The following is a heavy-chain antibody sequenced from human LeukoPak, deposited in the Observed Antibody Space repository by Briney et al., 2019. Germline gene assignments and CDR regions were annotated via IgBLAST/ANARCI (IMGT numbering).Heavy chain of an antibody. V-gene: IGHV3-21*01. CDR3: ASDRGLGELSFPYYFDY. J-gene: IGHJ4*02. CDR2: ISSSSSYI. CDR1: GFPFSSHS. D-gene: IGHD3-16*02. Sequence: GGSLTLSYAASGFPFSSHSMNWARQPPGKGLEWVSSISSSSSYIYYADSVKGRFTISRDNAKNSLYLQMNSLRAEDTAVYYCASDRGLGELSFPYYFDYWGQGTLVTVSS.